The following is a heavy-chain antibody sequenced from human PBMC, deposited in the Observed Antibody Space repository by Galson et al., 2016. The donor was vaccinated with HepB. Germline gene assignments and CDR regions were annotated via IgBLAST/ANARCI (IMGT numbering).Heavy chain of an antibody. CDR2: IYYTGNT. Sequence: TLSLTCSVSDGSVSSKGYFWTWIRQHPGKGLEWIGYIYYTGNTYYNPSLKSRLDMSVDTSKNQVSLRLSSVTVADTAVYYCARDRYLDSSGHNYLDPWGQGTLVTVSS. J-gene: IGHJ5*02. V-gene: IGHV4-31*03. CDR3: ARDRYLDSSGHNYLDP. CDR1: DGSVSSKGYF. D-gene: IGHD3-22*01.